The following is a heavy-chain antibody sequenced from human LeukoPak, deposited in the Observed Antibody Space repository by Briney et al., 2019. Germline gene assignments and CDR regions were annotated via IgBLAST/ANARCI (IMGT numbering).Heavy chain of an antibody. CDR3: ARGLPTPDYGDYVDAFDI. D-gene: IGHD4-17*01. CDR1: GGSINSGGYY. J-gene: IGHJ3*02. CDR2: IYYSGST. Sequence: PSQTLSLTCTVSGGSINSGGYYWSWIRQHPEKGLEWIGYIYYSGSTYYNPSLKSRVTISLDTSKNQFSLKLSSVTAADTAVYYCARGLPTPDYGDYVDAFDIWGQGTMVTVSS. V-gene: IGHV4-31*03.